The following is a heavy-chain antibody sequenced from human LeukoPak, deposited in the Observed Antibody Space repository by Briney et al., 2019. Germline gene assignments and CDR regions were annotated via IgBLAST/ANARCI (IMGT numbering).Heavy chain of an antibody. D-gene: IGHD6-19*01. CDR2: IYHSGST. J-gene: IGHJ4*02. V-gene: IGHV4-38-2*02. Sequence: SETLSLTCTVSGYSISSGYYWGWIRQPPEKGLELIGTIYHSGSTYYNPSLKSRVTISIDTSKNQFSLKLSSVTAADTAVYYCAKDRAYNSGWYYFDYWGQGTLVTVSS. CDR3: AKDRAYNSGWYYFDY. CDR1: GYSISSGYY.